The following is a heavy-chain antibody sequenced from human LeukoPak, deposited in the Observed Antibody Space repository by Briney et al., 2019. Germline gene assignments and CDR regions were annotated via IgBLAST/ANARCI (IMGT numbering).Heavy chain of an antibody. Sequence: PGGSLRLSCAASGVTFGIYWMTWVRQAPGKGLECVSVIYDSGGAYYADSVKGRFTVSRDNSKNTLYLQMNSLRAEDTAVYYCARNHASGSFDYWGQGALLTVSS. V-gene: IGHV3-53*01. J-gene: IGHJ4*02. CDR1: GVTFGIYW. D-gene: IGHD3-10*01. CDR3: ARNHASGSFDY. CDR2: IYDSGGA.